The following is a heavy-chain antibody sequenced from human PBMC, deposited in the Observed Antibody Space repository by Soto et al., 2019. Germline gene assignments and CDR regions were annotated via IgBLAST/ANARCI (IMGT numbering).Heavy chain of an antibody. CDR3: ARRGITGTNNLFYGLDV. CDR2: INAANGNI. CDR1: GYAFTDYA. V-gene: IGHV1-3*01. Sequence: QAHLVQSGAEVREPGASVRISCEASGYAFTDYAIHWVRQAPGQRPEWMGWINAANGNIKSSRPFRDRATLTIDKSASTAYLDLTSLRSEVTAVYFCARRGITGTNNLFYGLDVWGQGAAVTVSS. J-gene: IGHJ6*02. D-gene: IGHD1-20*01.